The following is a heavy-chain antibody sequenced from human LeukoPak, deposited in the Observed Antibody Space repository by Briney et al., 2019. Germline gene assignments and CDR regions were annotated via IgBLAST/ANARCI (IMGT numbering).Heavy chain of an antibody. J-gene: IGHJ4*02. CDR2: IYYSGST. V-gene: IGHV4-39*07. CDR1: GGSISSGSYY. CDR3: ARDSSSWYDFFDY. D-gene: IGHD6-13*01. Sequence: SETLSLTCTVSGGSISSGSYYWGWIRQPPGKGLEWIGSIYYSGSTYYNPSLKSRVTISVDTSKNQFSLKLSSVTAADTAVYYCARDSSSWYDFFDYWGQGTLVTVSS.